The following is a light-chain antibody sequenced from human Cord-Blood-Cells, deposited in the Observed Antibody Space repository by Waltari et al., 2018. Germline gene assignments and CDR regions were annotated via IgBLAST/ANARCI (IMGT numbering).Light chain of an antibody. J-gene: IGLJ1*01. Sequence: QSVLTQPPSVSGAPGQRVTIPCTGSSANIRPGYDVHWYQQLPGTAPKPLIYGNSNRPSGVPDRFSGSKSGTSASLAITGLQAEDEADYYCQSYDSSLSGYVFGTGTKVTVL. CDR2: GNS. V-gene: IGLV1-40*01. CDR1: SANIRPGYD. CDR3: QSYDSSLSGYV.